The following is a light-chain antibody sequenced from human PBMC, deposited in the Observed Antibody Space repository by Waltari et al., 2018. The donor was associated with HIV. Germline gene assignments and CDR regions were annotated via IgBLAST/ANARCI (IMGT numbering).Light chain of an antibody. CDR1: SDDIGRSTY. Sequence: QSALTQPASVSGSPGQSITISCTGTSDDIGRSTYVSWYQHHAGRAPKLMISEVNFRPSGVSSRFSGSKSGNKASLTISGLQTEDEADYYCSSYTNSKTHVFGTGTKVTVL. J-gene: IGLJ1*01. CDR2: EVN. CDR3: SSYTNSKTHV. V-gene: IGLV2-14*01.